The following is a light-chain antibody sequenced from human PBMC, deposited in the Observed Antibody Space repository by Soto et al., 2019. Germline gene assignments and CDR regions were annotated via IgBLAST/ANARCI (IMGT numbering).Light chain of an antibody. CDR2: DNI. V-gene: IGLV1-40*01. J-gene: IGLJ2*01. CDR3: QSYDNSLTGSVV. Sequence: QPVLTQPPSVSGAPGQTVTISCTGSRSNLGAGYDVNWYQQFPGAAPKLLISDNINRPSGVPERFSGSKSGTSASLAIAGLQADDEADYYCQSYDNSLTGSVVFGGGTKVTVL. CDR1: RSNLGAGYD.